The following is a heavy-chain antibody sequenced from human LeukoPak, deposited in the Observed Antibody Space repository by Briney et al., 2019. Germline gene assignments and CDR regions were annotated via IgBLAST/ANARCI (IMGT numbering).Heavy chain of an antibody. CDR1: GGSISNYY. V-gene: IGHV4-59*08. J-gene: IGHJ4*02. CDR3: ARHGGAYSFDY. CDR2: IYYIGST. D-gene: IGHD4-11*01. Sequence: SETLSLTCTVSGGSISNYYWSWVRQPPGKGLEWIGCIYYIGSTNYNPSLKSRVTISPDTSKNQFSLELSSVAAADTAVYYCARHGGAYSFDYWGEGTLVTVSS.